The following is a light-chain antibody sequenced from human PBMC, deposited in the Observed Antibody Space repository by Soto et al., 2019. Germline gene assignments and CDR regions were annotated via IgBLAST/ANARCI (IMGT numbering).Light chain of an antibody. Sequence: QSVLTQPASVSGSPGQSITISCSETTSNVGGYIYVSWYQQHPGKAPKFIIYDVSNRPSGVSNRFSGSKSGNTASLNISGLQAEEEADYYCSSYTSSSAVVFGGGTKLTVL. J-gene: IGLJ2*01. CDR2: DVS. CDR1: TSNVGGYIY. CDR3: SSYTSSSAVV. V-gene: IGLV2-14*03.